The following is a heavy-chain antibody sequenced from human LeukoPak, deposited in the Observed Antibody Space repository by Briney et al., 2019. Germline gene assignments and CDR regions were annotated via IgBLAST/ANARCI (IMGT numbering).Heavy chain of an antibody. V-gene: IGHV3-23*01. J-gene: IGHJ4*02. CDR3: AKDMQTWPRFPDY. Sequence: GGSLRLSCGASGFSFSNYAMSWVRQAPGKGLEWVSGINDSGNTRFYVDSVKGRFTSSRDNPKNTLYLQMNGLRVEDTAVYYCAKDMQTWPRFPDYWGQGTLVTVSS. CDR2: INDSGNTR. CDR1: GFSFSNYA. D-gene: IGHD5-12*01.